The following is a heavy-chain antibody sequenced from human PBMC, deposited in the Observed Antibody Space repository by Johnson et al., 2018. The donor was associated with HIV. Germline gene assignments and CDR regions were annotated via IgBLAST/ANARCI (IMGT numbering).Heavy chain of an antibody. J-gene: IGHJ3*02. CDR2: ISYDGKNK. CDR1: GFTFSSYW. V-gene: IGHV3-30*03. CDR3: AGVGDWGAFEI. Sequence: QVQLVESGGGLVQPGGSLRLSCAASGFTFSSYWMSWVRQAPGKGLEWVAVISYDGKNKYYADSVRGRFTISRDNSTNTLWLQMNSLRAEDTAVYYCAGVGDWGAFEIWGQGTMVTVSS. D-gene: IGHD3-16*01.